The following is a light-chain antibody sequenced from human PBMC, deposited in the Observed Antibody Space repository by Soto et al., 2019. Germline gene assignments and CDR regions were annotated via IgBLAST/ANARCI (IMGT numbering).Light chain of an antibody. CDR1: QSVSSSY. CDR3: QQFGRSPPLFT. J-gene: IGKJ3*01. CDR2: GAS. Sequence: EIVLTQSPGTLSLSPGERATLSCRASQSVSSSYLAWYQQKPGQAPRLLIYGASSRATGIPDRFSGSGSGTAFALTISRLELEDFGVYYCQQFGRSPPLFTFGPGNKVDI. V-gene: IGKV3-20*01.